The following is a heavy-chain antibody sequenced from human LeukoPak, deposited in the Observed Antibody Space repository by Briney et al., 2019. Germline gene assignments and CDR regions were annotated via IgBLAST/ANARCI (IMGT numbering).Heavy chain of an antibody. CDR1: GFTFSIFS. V-gene: IGHV3-21*01. Sequence: SLRLSCAASGFTFSIFSMNWVRQAPGKGLEWVSSIGGNSRSIYYADSVKGRFTIYRDNAKNSLYLQMSSLGAEDTAVYYCAREEGGSYGEAFHFWGQGTMVTVSS. D-gene: IGHD1-26*01. J-gene: IGHJ3*01. CDR2: IGGNSRSI. CDR3: AREEGGSYGEAFHF.